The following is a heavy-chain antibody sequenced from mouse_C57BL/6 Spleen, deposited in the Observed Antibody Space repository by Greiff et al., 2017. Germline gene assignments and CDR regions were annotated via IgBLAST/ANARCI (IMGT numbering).Heavy chain of an antibody. CDR3: ASDYDYDGPFAY. J-gene: IGHJ3*01. V-gene: IGHV5-17*01. CDR1: GFTFSDYG. Sequence: EVQRVESGGGLVKPGGSLKLSCAASGFTFSDYGMHWVRQAPEKGLEWVAYISSGSSTIYYADTVKGRFTISGDNAKNTLFLQMTSLRSEDTSMYYCASDYDYDGPFAYWGQGTLVTVSA. D-gene: IGHD2-4*01. CDR2: ISSGSSTI.